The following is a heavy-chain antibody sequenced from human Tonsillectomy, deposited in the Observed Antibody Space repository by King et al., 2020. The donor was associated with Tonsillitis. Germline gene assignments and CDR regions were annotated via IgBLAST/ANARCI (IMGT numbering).Heavy chain of an antibody. CDR1: GFSLSTSGMR. CDR2: IDWDDDK. J-gene: IGHJ3*02. CDR3: ARILSPPDYSDNVGAFDI. D-gene: IGHD4-17*01. Sequence: TLKESGPALVKPTQTLTLTCTFSGFSLSTSGMRVSWIRQPPGKALEWLARIDWDDDKFYSTSLKTRLTISKDTSKNQVVLTMTNTDPVDTATYYCARILSPPDYSDNVGAFDIWGQGTMVTVSS. V-gene: IGHV2-70*04.